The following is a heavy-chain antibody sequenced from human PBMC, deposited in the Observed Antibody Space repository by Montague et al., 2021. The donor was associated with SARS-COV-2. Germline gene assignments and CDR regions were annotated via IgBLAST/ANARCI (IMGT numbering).Heavy chain of an antibody. D-gene: IGHD3-10*01. CDR3: ARDLVYGSGTLSWFDP. CDR1: GGSISGYS. J-gene: IGHJ5*02. V-gene: IGHV4-4*07. Sequence: SETLSLTCAVSGGSISGYSWSWIRQPAGKGLEWIGHIYSSGSTNYNPSLQSRVTMSVDTSKNQFSLTLRSLTAADTAVYSCARDLVYGSGTLSWFDPWGQGTLVTVSS. CDR2: IYSSGST.